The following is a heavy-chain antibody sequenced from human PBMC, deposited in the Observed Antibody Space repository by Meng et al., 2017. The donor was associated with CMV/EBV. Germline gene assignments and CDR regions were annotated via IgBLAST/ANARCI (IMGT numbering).Heavy chain of an antibody. J-gene: IGHJ4*02. CDR1: GFTVSGNR. D-gene: IGHD3-16*02. Sequence: ETLSLTCAASGFTVSGNRMSWVRQAPGKGLEWISVIYNDDSTHYVDSVKGRFTISRDDSKNTLYLQMNSLRAEDTAVYYCSYRYYFDYWGQGTMVTVSS. CDR2: IYNDDST. V-gene: IGHV3-53*01. CDR3: SYRYYFDY.